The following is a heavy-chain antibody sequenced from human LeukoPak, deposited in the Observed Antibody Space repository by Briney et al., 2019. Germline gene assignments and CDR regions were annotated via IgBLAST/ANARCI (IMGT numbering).Heavy chain of an antibody. J-gene: IGHJ4*02. CDR3: AKDGKNYDFWSGRLTTPIDY. CDR2: ISGSGGST. V-gene: IGHV3-23*01. Sequence: GGSLRLSCAASGFTFSSYAMSWVRQAPGKGLEGVSAISGSGGSTYYADSVKGRFTISRDNSKNTLYLQMNSLRAEDTAVYYCAKDGKNYDFWSGRLTTPIDYWGQGTLVTVSS. D-gene: IGHD3-3*01. CDR1: GFTFSSYA.